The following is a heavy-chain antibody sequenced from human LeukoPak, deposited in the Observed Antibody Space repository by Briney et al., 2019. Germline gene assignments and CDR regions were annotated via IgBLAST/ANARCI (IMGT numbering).Heavy chain of an antibody. CDR2: ISGSGGSI. J-gene: IGHJ4*02. Sequence: PGGSLRLSCAASGFTFSSYAMSWVRQAPGKGPEWVSAISGSGGSIYYADSVKGRFTISRDNSKNTLYLQMNSLRAEDTAVYYCAKALLTYSSSSDYWGQGTLVTVSS. CDR1: GFTFSSYA. V-gene: IGHV3-23*01. D-gene: IGHD6-6*01. CDR3: AKALLTYSSSSDY.